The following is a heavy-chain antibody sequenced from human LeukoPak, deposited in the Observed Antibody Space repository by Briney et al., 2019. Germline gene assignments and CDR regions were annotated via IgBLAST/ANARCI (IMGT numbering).Heavy chain of an antibody. Sequence: GGSLRLSCAASGFTFSSYAMSWIRQAPGKGLEWVSYISSSGSTIYYADSVKGRFTISRDNAKNSLYLQMNSLRAEDTAVYYCARDRGNKGYCSSTSCYPWFDPWGQGTLVTVSS. V-gene: IGHV3-11*04. J-gene: IGHJ5*02. CDR1: GFTFSSYA. D-gene: IGHD2-2*01. CDR2: ISSSGSTI. CDR3: ARDRGNKGYCSSTSCYPWFDP.